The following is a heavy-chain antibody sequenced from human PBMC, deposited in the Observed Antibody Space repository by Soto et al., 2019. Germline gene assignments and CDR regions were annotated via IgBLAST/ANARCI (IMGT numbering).Heavy chain of an antibody. CDR2: ISSSSTI. J-gene: IGHJ4*02. Sequence: EVQLVESGGGLVQPGGSLRLSCAASGFTFSSYSMNWVRQAPGKGLEWVSYISSSSTIYYEDSVKGRFTISRDNAKNSLYLQMNSLRAEDTAVYYCARDDYWNDVRLDYWGQGTLVTVSS. D-gene: IGHD1-1*01. CDR1: GFTFSSYS. V-gene: IGHV3-48*01. CDR3: ARDDYWNDVRLDY.